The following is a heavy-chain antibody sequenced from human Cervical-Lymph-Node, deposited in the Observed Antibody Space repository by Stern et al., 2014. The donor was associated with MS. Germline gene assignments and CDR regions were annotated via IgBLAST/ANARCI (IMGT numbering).Heavy chain of an antibody. D-gene: IGHD3-16*01. J-gene: IGHJ4*02. CDR1: GGSINTYY. CDR2: IYYSGST. CDR3: ARGGGRTYFDY. V-gene: IGHV4-59*01. Sequence: QVQLQESGPGLVKPSETLSLTCTVSGGSINTYYWSWIRQPPGQGLEWIGWIYYSGSTNYNPSLKSRVTISMDTSKNQFSLKLTSVTAADTAVYYCARGGGRTYFDYCGQGTLVTVSS.